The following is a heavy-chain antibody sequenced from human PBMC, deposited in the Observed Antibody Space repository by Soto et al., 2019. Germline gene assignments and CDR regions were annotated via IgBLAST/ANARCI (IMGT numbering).Heavy chain of an antibody. V-gene: IGHV3-30*18. CDR3: AKDQGYYAMDV. CDR2: ISYDGSNK. Sequence: QVQLVESGGGVVQPGRSLRLSCAASGFTFSSYGMHWVRQAPGKGLEWVAVISYDGSNKYYADSVKGRFTISRDNSKNTLDLQMNSRRTEDTAVYYCAKDQGYYAMDVWGQGPTVTVSS. J-gene: IGHJ6*02. CDR1: GFTFSSYG.